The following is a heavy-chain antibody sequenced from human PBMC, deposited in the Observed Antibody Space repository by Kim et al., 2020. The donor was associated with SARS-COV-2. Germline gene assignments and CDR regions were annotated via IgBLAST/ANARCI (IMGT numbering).Heavy chain of an antibody. CDR1: GITVNSNY. CDR2: IYSGGST. Sequence: GGSLRLSCAVSGITVNSNYMNWVRQAPGKGLEWVSVIYSGGSTYYADSVEGRFTISRDYFTNTVFLQMDNLRVEDTAVYYCARVPGTVSSSVLYFDDWGQGTQVTVSS. CDR3: ARVPGTVSSSVLYFDD. J-gene: IGHJ4*02. D-gene: IGHD4-4*01. V-gene: IGHV3-66*01.